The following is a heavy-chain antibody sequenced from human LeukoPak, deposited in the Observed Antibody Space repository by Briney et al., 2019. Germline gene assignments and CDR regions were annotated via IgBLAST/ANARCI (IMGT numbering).Heavy chain of an antibody. CDR1: GFTFSSYG. CDR2: ISYDGSNK. J-gene: IGHJ4*02. CDR3: AKDHPQYCSSTSCYGPFDY. V-gene: IGHV3-30*18. Sequence: GGSLGLSCAASGFTFSSYGMHWVRQAPGKGLEWVAVISYDGSNKYYADSVKGRFTISRDNSKNTLYLQMNSLRAEDTAVYYCAKDHPQYCSSTSCYGPFDYWGQGTLVTVSS. D-gene: IGHD2-2*01.